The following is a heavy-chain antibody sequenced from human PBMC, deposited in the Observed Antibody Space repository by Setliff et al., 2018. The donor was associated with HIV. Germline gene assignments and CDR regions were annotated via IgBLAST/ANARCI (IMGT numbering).Heavy chain of an antibody. CDR1: GNNFTTYA. V-gene: IGHV7-4-1*02. CDR2: INTNTGNP. J-gene: IGHJ5*02. Sequence: ASVKVSCKASGNNFTTYAINWVRQAPGQGLEWMGWINTNTGNPRYAQGFTERFVFSVDTSGSTAYLQINSLKSKDTSMYYCARAGRLTYYNFWSGRGWFDPWGQGTLVTVSS. CDR3: ARAGRLTYYNFWSGRGWFDP. D-gene: IGHD3-3*01.